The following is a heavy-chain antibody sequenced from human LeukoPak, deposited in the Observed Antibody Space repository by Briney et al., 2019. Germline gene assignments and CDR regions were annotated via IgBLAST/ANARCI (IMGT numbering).Heavy chain of an antibody. J-gene: IGHJ5*02. CDR3: ARDHSPNYYGSGSSAAP. Sequence: PGGSLRLSCAASGFTFSSCAMHWVRQAPGKGLEWVAVISYDGSNKYYADSVKGRFTISRDNSKNTLYLQMNSLRAEDTAVYYCARDHSPNYYGSGSSAAPWGQGTLVTVSS. CDR1: GFTFSSCA. D-gene: IGHD3-10*01. V-gene: IGHV3-30-3*01. CDR2: ISYDGSNK.